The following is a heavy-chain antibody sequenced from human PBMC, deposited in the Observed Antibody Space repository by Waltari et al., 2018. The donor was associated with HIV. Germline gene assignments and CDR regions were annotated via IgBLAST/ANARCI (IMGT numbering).Heavy chain of an antibody. CDR2: ISHHGRSA. D-gene: IGHD1-1*01. V-gene: IGHV3-30*18. CDR3: ANDRSDFSTGFLDH. CDR1: GFTFSNFG. J-gene: IGHJ4*02. Sequence: QVQLVQSGGGMVQPGRSLRLSCAASGFTFSNFGMHWVRQAPGKGLEWEAVISHHGRSAHYADSGKGRFTISRDNSKDTLFLEMDNVRPEDTSLYFCANDRSDFSTGFLDHWGQGALVTVTS.